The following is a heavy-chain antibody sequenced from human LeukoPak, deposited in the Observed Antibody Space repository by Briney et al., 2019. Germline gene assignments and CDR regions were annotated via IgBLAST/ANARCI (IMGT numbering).Heavy chain of an antibody. V-gene: IGHV1-18*01. Sequence: ASVKVSCKASGYTFTSYGISWVRQAPGQGLEWMGWISAYNGNTNYAQKLQGRVTITRDTSASTAYMELSSLRSEDTAVYYCARGLRIAAAAPLGYWGQGTLVTVSS. D-gene: IGHD6-13*01. J-gene: IGHJ4*02. CDR1: GYTFTSYG. CDR2: ISAYNGNT. CDR3: ARGLRIAAAAPLGY.